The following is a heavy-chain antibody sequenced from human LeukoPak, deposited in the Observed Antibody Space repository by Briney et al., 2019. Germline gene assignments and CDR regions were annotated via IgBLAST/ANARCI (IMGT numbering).Heavy chain of an antibody. CDR2: IYNSGST. J-gene: IGHJ4*02. D-gene: IGHD5-18*01. Sequence: SETLSLTCTVSGGSLSNYDWSWIRQFPGKGLEWTGYIYNSGSTNYNPSLKSRVTISKDTSKNQFSLKLSSVTAADTAVYYCARVGAAMDNFDYWGQGTVVIVS. CDR1: GGSLSNYD. CDR3: ARVGAAMDNFDY. V-gene: IGHV4-59*01.